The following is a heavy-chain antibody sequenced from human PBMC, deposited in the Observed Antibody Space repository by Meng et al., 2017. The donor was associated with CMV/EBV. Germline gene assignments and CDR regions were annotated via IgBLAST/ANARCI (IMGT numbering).Heavy chain of an antibody. CDR1: GYTFTGYY. CDR3: ARGGYYYDSSGYYSSSGAFDI. Sequence: ASVKVSCKASGYTFTGYYMHWVRQAPGQGLEWMGWINPNSSGTNYAQKFQGRVTMTRDTSISTAYMELSRLRSDDTAVYYCARGGYYYDSSGYYSSSGAFDIWGQGTMVTVSS. D-gene: IGHD3-22*01. V-gene: IGHV1-2*02. CDR2: INPNSSGT. J-gene: IGHJ3*02.